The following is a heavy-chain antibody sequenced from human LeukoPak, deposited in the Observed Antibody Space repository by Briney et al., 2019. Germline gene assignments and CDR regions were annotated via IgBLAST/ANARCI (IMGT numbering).Heavy chain of an antibody. J-gene: IGHJ3*02. CDR3: ARDGSFSGSYLRVDAFDI. Sequence: SVKVSGKASGGTFSSYAISWVRQAPGRGLEWMGGIIPIFGTANYAQKFQGRVTITADESTSTAYMELSSLRSEDTAVYYCARDGSFSGSYLRVDAFDIWGQGTMVTVSS. CDR2: IIPIFGTA. D-gene: IGHD1-26*01. V-gene: IGHV1-69*13. CDR1: GGTFSSYA.